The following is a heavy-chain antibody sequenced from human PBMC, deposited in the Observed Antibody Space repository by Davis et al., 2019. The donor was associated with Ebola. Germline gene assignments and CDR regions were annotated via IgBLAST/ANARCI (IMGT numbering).Heavy chain of an antibody. CDR1: GGTFSSYA. V-gene: IGHV1-69*06. D-gene: IGHD6-19*01. CDR2: IIPIFGTA. Sequence: AASVKVSCKASGGTFSSYAISWVRQAPGQGLEWMGGIIPIFGTANYAQKFQGRVTITADKSTSTAYMELSSLRSEDTAVYYCIRPGIAVAGPDYWGQGTLVTVSS. CDR3: IRPGIAVAGPDY. J-gene: IGHJ4*02.